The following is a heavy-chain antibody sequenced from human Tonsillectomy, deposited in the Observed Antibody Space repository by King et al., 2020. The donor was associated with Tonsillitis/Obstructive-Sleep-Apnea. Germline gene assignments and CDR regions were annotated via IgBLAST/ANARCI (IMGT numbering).Heavy chain of an antibody. CDR2: ISASSTYK. CDR3: ARDGTWFQAV. J-gene: IGHJ6*04. CDR1: GFTFSDYT. Sequence: VQLVESGGGLIRPGGSLRLSCAASGFTFSDYTMDWVRQAPGKGLEWVSSISASSTYKYYSDSVKGRFTISRDNAKNSLFLQMDGLRVEDTAVYYCARDGTWFQAVLAKGTTVTVSS. V-gene: IGHV3-21*06. D-gene: IGHD1-14*01.